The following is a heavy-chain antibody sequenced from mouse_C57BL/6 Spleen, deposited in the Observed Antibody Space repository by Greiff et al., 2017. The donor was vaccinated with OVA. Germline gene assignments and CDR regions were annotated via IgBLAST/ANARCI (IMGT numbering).Heavy chain of an antibody. CDR1: GYTFTDYN. CDR2: INPNNGGT. Sequence: VQLQQSGPELVKPGASVKIPCKASGYTFTDYNMDWVKQSHGKSLEWIGDINPNNGGTIYNQKFKGKATLTVVKSSSTAYMELRSLTSEDTAVYYCARDYYGSEGYFDVWGTGTTVTVSS. V-gene: IGHV1-18*01. J-gene: IGHJ1*03. CDR3: ARDYYGSEGYFDV. D-gene: IGHD1-1*01.